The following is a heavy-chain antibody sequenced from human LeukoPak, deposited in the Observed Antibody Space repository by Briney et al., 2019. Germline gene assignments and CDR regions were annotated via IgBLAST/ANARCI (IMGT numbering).Heavy chain of an antibody. CDR1: GYTFTSYG. V-gene: IGHV1-18*01. Sequence: ASVKVSCKASGYTFTSYGISWVRQAPGQGLEWMGWISAYNGNTNYAQKFQGRVTMTRDTSISTAYMELSRLRSDDTAVYYCARGNSGYDPPVDYWGQGTLVTVSS. CDR2: ISAYNGNT. D-gene: IGHD5-12*01. CDR3: ARGNSGYDPPVDY. J-gene: IGHJ4*02.